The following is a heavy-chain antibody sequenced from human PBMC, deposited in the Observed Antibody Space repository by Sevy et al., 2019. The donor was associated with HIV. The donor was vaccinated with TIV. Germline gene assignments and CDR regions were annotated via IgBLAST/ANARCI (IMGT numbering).Heavy chain of an antibody. CDR3: AKDPDDTYDYGEHSDY. V-gene: IGHV3-48*01. D-gene: IGHD4-17*01. CDR2: ISGGSRNI. CDR1: EFTFSSHS. J-gene: IGHJ4*02. Sequence: GGSLRLSCVASEFTFSSHSMNWVRQAPGKGLEWVSYISGGSRNIYYADSVKGRFTISRDNSKNTLYLQMNSLRGEDTAVYYCAKDPDDTYDYGEHSDYWGQGTLVTVSS.